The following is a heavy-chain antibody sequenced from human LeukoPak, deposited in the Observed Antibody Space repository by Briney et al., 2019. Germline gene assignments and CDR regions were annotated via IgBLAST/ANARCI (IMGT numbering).Heavy chain of an antibody. CDR1: GFTFSSYS. CDR2: ISSSSSSYI. CDR3: AKAAVLLWFGELSEYFQH. J-gene: IGHJ1*01. Sequence: GGSLRLSCAASGFTFSSYSMNWVRQAPGKGLEWVSSISSSSSSYIYYADSVKGRFTISRDNSKNTLYLQMNSLRAEDTAVYYCAKAAVLLWFGELSEYFQHWGQGTLVTVSS. V-gene: IGHV3-21*04. D-gene: IGHD3-10*01.